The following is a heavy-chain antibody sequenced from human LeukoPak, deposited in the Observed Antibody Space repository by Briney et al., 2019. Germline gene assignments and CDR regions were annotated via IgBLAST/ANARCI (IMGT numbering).Heavy chain of an antibody. D-gene: IGHD6-13*01. CDR3: AIDRNMYSSSWYMVY. J-gene: IGHJ4*02. CDR1: GFTFSSYG. V-gene: IGHV3-33*01. Sequence: PGRSLRLSCAASGFTFSSYGMHWVRQAPGKGLEWVAVIWYDGSNKYYADSVKGRFTISRDNSKNTLYLQMNSLRAEDTAVYYCAIDRNMYSSSWYMVYWGQGTLVTVSS. CDR2: IWYDGSNK.